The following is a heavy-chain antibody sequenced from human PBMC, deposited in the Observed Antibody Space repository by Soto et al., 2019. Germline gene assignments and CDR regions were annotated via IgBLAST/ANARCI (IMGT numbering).Heavy chain of an antibody. V-gene: IGHV3-48*03. Sequence: EVQLVESGGGLVQPGGSLRLSCAASGLTFSSYEMNWVRQAPGKGLEWVSYISSSGSTIYYADSVKGRFTISRDNAKNSLYLQMNSLRAEDTAVYYCARAHLRYDFWSGYYTYYYYYGMDVWGQGTTVTVSS. D-gene: IGHD3-3*01. CDR1: GLTFSSYE. CDR2: ISSSGSTI. J-gene: IGHJ6*02. CDR3: ARAHLRYDFWSGYYTYYYYYGMDV.